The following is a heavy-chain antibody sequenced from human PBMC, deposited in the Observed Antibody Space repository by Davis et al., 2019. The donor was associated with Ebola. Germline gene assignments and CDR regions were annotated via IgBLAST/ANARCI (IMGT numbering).Heavy chain of an antibody. CDR3: ARVSMGDSFSSYHGIDV. D-gene: IGHD1-26*01. J-gene: IGHJ6*02. CDR2: LIPVLGEA. Sequence: AASVKVSCKASGSTFNDLPVSWVRLAPGQGLEWVGGLIPVLGEANYAQQFQGRVTITADESTNTVYMQLNSLRSEDTAVYYCARVSMGDSFSSYHGIDVWGQGTTVTVSS. V-gene: IGHV1-69*10. CDR1: GSTFNDLP.